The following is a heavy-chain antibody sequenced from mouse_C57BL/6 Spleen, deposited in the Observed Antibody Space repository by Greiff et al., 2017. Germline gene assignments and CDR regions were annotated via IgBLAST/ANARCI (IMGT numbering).Heavy chain of an antibody. CDR3: ASMITTTDYYAMDY. D-gene: IGHD2-4*01. CDR2: ISSGSSTI. CDR1: GFTFSDYG. V-gene: IGHV5-17*01. J-gene: IGHJ4*01. Sequence: EVQGVESGGGLVKPGGSLKLSCAASGFTFSDYGMHWVRQAPEKGLEWVAYISSGSSTIYYADTVKGRFTISRDNAKNTLFLQMTSLRSEDTAMYYCASMITTTDYYAMDYWGQGTSVTVSS.